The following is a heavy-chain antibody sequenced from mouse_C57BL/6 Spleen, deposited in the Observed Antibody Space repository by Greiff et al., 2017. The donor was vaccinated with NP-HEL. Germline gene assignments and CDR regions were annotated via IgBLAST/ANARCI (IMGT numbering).Heavy chain of an antibody. CDR2: IYPRDGST. CDR3: ARHDRLGYYYAMDY. J-gene: IGHJ4*01. CDR1: GYTFTSYD. Sequence: VQLQQSGPELVKPGASVKLSCKASGYTFTSYDINWVKQRPGQGLEWIGWIYPRDGSTRYNERFKGKATLTVDTSSGTAYMELHSLTSEDSAVYFCARHDRLGYYYAMDYWGQGTSVTVSS. V-gene: IGHV1-85*01.